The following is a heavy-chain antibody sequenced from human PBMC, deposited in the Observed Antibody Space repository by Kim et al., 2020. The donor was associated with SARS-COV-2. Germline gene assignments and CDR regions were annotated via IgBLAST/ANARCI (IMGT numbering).Heavy chain of an antibody. CDR2: IYYSGTT. CDR1: GGSISSSSYY. Sequence: SETLSLTCTVSGGSISSSSYYWGWIRQPPGKGLEWIGSIYYSGTTYYNPSLKSRVTISVHTSKNQFSLKLSPVTAADTAVYYCARVGARITFDPWGQGTLVTVSS. D-gene: IGHD3-10*01. CDR3: ARVGARITFDP. J-gene: IGHJ5*02. V-gene: IGHV4-39*07.